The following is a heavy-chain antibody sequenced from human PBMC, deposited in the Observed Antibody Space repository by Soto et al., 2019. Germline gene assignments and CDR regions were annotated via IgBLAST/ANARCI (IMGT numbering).Heavy chain of an antibody. J-gene: IGHJ4*02. CDR2: IYYSGST. V-gene: IGHV4-59*01. CDR1: GGSISSYY. Sequence: SETLSLTCTVSGGSISSYYWSWIRQPPGKGLEWIGYIYYSGSTNYNPSLKSRVTISVDTSKNQFSLKLSSVTAADTAVYYCARGRDYDYVWGSYRSGAYYFDYWGQGTLVTVSS. D-gene: IGHD3-16*02. CDR3: ARGRDYDYVWGSYRSGAYYFDY.